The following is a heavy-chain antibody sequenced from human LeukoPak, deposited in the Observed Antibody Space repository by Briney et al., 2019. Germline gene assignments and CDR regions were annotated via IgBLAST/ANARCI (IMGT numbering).Heavy chain of an antibody. CDR1: GFTFNTFA. J-gene: IGHJ4*02. Sequence: PGGSLRLSCAASGFTFNTFAMSWVRQAPGKGLEWASSIKGSSDNTYYADSVKGRFTISRDNSKNTLYLQMNSLRAEDTAVYYCAGYSSGFVYYFDYWGQGTLVTVSS. CDR3: AGYSSGFVYYFDY. V-gene: IGHV3-23*01. CDR2: IKGSSDNT. D-gene: IGHD6-19*01.